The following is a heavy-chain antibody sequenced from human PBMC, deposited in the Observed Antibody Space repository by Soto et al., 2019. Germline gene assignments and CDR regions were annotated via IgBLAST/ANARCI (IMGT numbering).Heavy chain of an antibody. CDR2: IIPILGIA. Sequence: AVKVSCKASGGTFSSYTISWVRQAPGQGLEWMGRIIPILGIANYAQKFQGRVTITADESTSTAYMELSSLRSEDTAVYYCARDNGDAPPLYYYGMDVWGQGTTVTVSS. CDR1: GGTFSSYT. CDR3: ARDNGDAPPLYYYGMDV. J-gene: IGHJ6*02. D-gene: IGHD4-17*01. V-gene: IGHV1-69*04.